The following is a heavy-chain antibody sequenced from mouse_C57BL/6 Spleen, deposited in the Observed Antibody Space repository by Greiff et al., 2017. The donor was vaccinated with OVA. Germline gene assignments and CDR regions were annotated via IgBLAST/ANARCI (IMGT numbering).Heavy chain of an antibody. D-gene: IGHD3-1*01. J-gene: IGHJ2*01. V-gene: IGHV1-42*01. CDR2: INPSTGGT. CDR3: ARFGRGVFDY. Sequence: EVKLMESGPELVKPGASVKISYMNWVKQSPEKSLEWIGEINPSTGGTTYNQKFKAKATLTVDKSSSTAYMQLKSLTSEDSAVYYCARFGRGVFDYWGQGTTLTVSS.